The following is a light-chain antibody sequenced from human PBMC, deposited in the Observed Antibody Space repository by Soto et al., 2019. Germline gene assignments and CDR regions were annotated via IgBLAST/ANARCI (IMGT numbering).Light chain of an antibody. J-gene: IGKJ4*01. CDR2: GAS. V-gene: IGKV3-15*01. CDR3: QQYNNWPPLT. CDR1: QSVSSN. Sequence: EIVMTQSPATLSVSPGERATLSCRASQSVSSNLAWYQQKPGQAPRLLIYGASTRATGIPARFSGSGSGTEFTLTISSLQDEDFAVYYCQQYNNWPPLTFGGGTKVEIK.